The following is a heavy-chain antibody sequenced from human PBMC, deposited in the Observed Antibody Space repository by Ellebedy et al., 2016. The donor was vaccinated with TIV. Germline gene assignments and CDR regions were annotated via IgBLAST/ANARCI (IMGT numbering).Heavy chain of an antibody. Sequence: SQTLSLTCAIPGDSVSSNSVAWNWIRQSPSTGLEWLGRTYYRSKWYNDYAASVKSRMTINPDTSKNQFPLQRNSVTPEDTAVYYCARMGYSRTLPYLDYWGQGTLVTVSS. CDR2: TYYRSKWYN. CDR3: ARMGYSRTLPYLDY. D-gene: IGHD6-13*01. J-gene: IGHJ4*02. CDR1: GDSVSSNSVA. V-gene: IGHV6-1*01.